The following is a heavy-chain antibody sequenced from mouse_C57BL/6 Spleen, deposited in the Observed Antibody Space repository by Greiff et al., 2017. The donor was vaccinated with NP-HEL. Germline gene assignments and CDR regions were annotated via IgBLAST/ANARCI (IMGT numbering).Heavy chain of an antibody. CDR2: ISSGGSYT. CDR1: GFTFSSYG. Sequence: EVKLVESGGDLVKPGGSLKLSCAASGFTFSSYGMSWVRQTPDKRLEWVATISSGGSYTYYPDSVKGRFTISRDNAKNTLYLQMSSLKSEDTAMYYCARLGTTVVAHYYAMDYWGQGTSVTVSS. CDR3: ARLGTTVVAHYYAMDY. J-gene: IGHJ4*01. D-gene: IGHD1-1*01. V-gene: IGHV5-6*01.